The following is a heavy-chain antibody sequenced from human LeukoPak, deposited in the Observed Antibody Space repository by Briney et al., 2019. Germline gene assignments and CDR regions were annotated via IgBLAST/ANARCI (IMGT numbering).Heavy chain of an antibody. CDR3: ARAYCGGDCYVDY. D-gene: IGHD2-21*02. J-gene: IGHJ4*02. CDR2: ISSSSSTI. Sequence: PGGSLRLSCAASGFTFSSYEMNWVRQAPGKGLEWVSYISSSSSTIYYADSVKGRFTISRDNAKNSLYLQMNSLRAEDTAVYYCARAYCGGDCYVDYWGQGTLVTVSS. V-gene: IGHV3-48*03. CDR1: GFTFSSYE.